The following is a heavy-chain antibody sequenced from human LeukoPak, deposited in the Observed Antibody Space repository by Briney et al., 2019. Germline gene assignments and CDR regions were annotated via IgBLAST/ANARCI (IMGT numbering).Heavy chain of an antibody. CDR3: ASTADSSGYFRLQH. CDR1: GYTFTGYY. D-gene: IGHD3-22*01. V-gene: IGHV1-2*02. J-gene: IGHJ1*01. CDR2: INPNSGGT. Sequence: ASVKVSRKASGYTFTGYYMHWVRQAPGQGLEWMGWINPNSGGTNYAQKFQGRVTMTRDTSISTAYMELSRLRSDDTAVYYCASTADSSGYFRLQHWGQGTLVTVSS.